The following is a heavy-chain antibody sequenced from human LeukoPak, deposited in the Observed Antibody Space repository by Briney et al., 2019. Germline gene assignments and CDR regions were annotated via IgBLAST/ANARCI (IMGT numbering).Heavy chain of an antibody. V-gene: IGHV4-34*01. CDR3: ARGPLTIFGVVRSYHYGMDV. CDR1: GGSFSGYY. D-gene: IGHD3-3*01. CDR2: INHGGST. Sequence: SETLSLTCAVYGGSFSGYYWSWIRRPPGKGLEWIGEINHGGSTNYNPSLKSRVTISVDTSKNQFSLKLSSVTAADTAVYYCARGPLTIFGVVRSYHYGMDVWGQGTTVTVSS. J-gene: IGHJ6*02.